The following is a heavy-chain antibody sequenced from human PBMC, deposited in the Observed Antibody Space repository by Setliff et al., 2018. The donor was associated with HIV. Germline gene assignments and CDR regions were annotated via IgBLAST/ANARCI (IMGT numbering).Heavy chain of an antibody. CDR2: IYYSGST. Sequence: GVLRLSCAASGFTFRSHWMSWVRQAPGKGLEWIGNIYYSGSTYYNPSLKTRVTISVDGSKNQFSLKLKSVTAADTAVYYCARWHPPYGFWEEDYWGQGILVTVSS. D-gene: IGHD3-10*01. CDR1: GFTFRSHW. V-gene: IGHV4-4*02. J-gene: IGHJ4*02. CDR3: ARWHPPYGFWEEDY.